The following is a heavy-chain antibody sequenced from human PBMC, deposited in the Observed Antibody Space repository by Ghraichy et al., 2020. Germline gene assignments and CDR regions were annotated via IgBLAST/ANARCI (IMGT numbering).Heavy chain of an antibody. CDR3: ARLEQYHRYNSDY. Sequence: ASVKVSCKASGYTFTSYDINWVRQATGQGLEWMGWMNPNSGNTGYAQKFQGRVTMTRNTSISTAYMELSSLRSEDTAVYYCARLEQYHRYNSDYWGQGTLVTVSS. CDR1: GYTFTSYD. CDR2: MNPNSGNT. J-gene: IGHJ4*02. V-gene: IGHV1-8*01. D-gene: IGHD2-2*01.